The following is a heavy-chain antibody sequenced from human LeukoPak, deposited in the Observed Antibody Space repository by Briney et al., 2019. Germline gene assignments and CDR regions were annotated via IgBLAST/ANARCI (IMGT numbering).Heavy chain of an antibody. CDR2: ISSNGGST. CDR3: ARWLVPSYFDY. D-gene: IGHD6-19*01. J-gene: IGHJ4*02. V-gene: IGHV3-64*01. CDR1: GFTFSSYA. Sequence: PGGSLRLSCAASGFTFSSYAMHWVRQAPGKGLEYVSAISSNGGSTYYANSVKGRFTISRDNSKNTLYLQMGSLRAEDMAVYYCARWLVPSYFDYWGQGTLVTVSS.